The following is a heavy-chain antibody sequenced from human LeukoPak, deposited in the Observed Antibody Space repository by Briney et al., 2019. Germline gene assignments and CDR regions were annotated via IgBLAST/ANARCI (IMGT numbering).Heavy chain of an antibody. CDR1: GFTFSSYS. D-gene: IGHD3-22*01. CDR2: ISSSSSYI. V-gene: IGHV3-21*01. Sequence: GGSLRLSCAASGFTFSSYSMNWVRQAPGKGLEWVSPISSSSSYIYYADSVKGRFTISRDNAKNSLYLQMNSLRAEDTAVYYCAVSKSGGYYYVFDYWGQGTLVTVSS. CDR3: AVSKSGGYYYVFDY. J-gene: IGHJ4*02.